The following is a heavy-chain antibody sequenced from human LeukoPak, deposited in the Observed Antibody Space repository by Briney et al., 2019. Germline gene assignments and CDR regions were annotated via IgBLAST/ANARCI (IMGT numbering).Heavy chain of an antibody. V-gene: IGHV3-23*01. CDR2: ISGSGGST. J-gene: IGHJ5*02. CDR3: AKGGSLFSGYYRT. Sequence: PGASLRLSCAASGFTLSSYAMSWVRQAPGKGLEWVSAISGSGGSTYYADSVKGRFTISRDNSKNTLYLQMNNLRAEDTAVYYCAKGGSLFSGYYRTWGQGTLLTVSS. D-gene: IGHD5-12*01. CDR1: GFTLSSYA.